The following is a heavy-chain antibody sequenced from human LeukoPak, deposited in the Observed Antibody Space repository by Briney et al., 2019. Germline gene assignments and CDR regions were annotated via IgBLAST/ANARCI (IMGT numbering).Heavy chain of an antibody. D-gene: IGHD2-15*01. V-gene: IGHV1-2*02. Sequence: GASVTVSCKASGYTFTGYYMHWVRQAPGQGLEWMGWINPNSGGTNYAQKLQGRVTMTRDTSISTAYMELSRLRSDDTAVYYCARGALYCSGGSCFGEGVDYWGQGTLVTVSS. CDR3: ARGALYCSGGSCFGEGVDY. J-gene: IGHJ4*02. CDR1: GYTFTGYY. CDR2: INPNSGGT.